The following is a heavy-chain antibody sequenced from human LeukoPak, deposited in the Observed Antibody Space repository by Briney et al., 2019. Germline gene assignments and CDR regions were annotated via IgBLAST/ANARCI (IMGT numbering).Heavy chain of an antibody. CDR3: ARGRKWLRALDY. J-gene: IGHJ4*02. CDR2: MNPNSGNT. CDR1: GYTFTSYD. V-gene: IGHV1-8*01. Sequence: ASVKVSCKASGYTFTSYDINWVRQATGQGLEWMGWMNPNSGNTGYAQKFQGRVTMTRNTSISTAYVELSSLRSEDTAVYYCARGRKWLRALDYWGQGTLVTVSS. D-gene: IGHD5-12*01.